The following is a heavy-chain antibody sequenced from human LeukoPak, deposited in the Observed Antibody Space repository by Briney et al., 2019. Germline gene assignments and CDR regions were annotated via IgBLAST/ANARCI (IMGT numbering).Heavy chain of an antibody. Sequence: ASVTVSCKASGYTFTSYGISWVRQAPGQGLEWMGWISAYNGNTNYAQKLQGRVTMTTDTSTSTAYMELRSLRSDDTAVYYCARYQLPLDAFDIWGQGTMVTVSS. CDR3: ARYQLPLDAFDI. V-gene: IGHV1-18*01. CDR2: ISAYNGNT. J-gene: IGHJ3*02. CDR1: GYTFTSYG. D-gene: IGHD2-2*01.